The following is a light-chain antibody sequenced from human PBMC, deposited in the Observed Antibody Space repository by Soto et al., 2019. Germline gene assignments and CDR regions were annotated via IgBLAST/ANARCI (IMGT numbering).Light chain of an antibody. V-gene: IGLV3-21*01. CDR2: YDS. CDR3: QVWDTHSDQVV. J-gene: IGLJ2*01. Sequence: SYELTQPPSVSVAPGKTASLTCGGDNIGAKTVHWYQQKPGQAPVLVISYDSDRPSGITERFSGSNSGNSATLTISRVEAGDEADYYCQVWDTHSDQVVFGGGTKLTVL. CDR1: NIGAKT.